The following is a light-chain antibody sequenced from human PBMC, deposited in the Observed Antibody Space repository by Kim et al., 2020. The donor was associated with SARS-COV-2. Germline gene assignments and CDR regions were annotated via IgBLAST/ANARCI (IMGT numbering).Light chain of an antibody. CDR2: QNI. CDR1: ELRNKY. J-gene: IGLJ3*02. V-gene: IGLV3-1*01. Sequence: SYELTQPPSVSVSPGQTASITCSGHELRNKYVCWYQQRPGQSPILVIYQNIRRPSGIPQRFSGSNSGDIATLTISGTQAMDEAGYYCQAWDRTVVFGGGT. CDR3: QAWDRTVV.